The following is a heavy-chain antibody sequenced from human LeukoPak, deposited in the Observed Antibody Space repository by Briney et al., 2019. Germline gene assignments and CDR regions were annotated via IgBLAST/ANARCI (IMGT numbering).Heavy chain of an antibody. CDR2: VNRDGSET. V-gene: IGHV3-7*01. CDR3: ARNRDSGYYYGMDV. Sequence: PGGSLRLSCAASGFALSSHWMTWVRQVPGRGPEWVANVNRDGSETYYLDSVKGRFTISKDNAKNSLYLQMNSLRAEDTAVYHCARNRDSGYYYGMDVWGQGTTVTVSS. D-gene: IGHD1-26*01. J-gene: IGHJ6*02. CDR1: GFALSSHW.